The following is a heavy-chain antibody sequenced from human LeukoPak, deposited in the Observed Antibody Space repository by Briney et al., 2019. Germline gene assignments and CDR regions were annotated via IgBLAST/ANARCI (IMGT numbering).Heavy chain of an antibody. CDR3: ARAARLYYYDSSGSWYFDY. V-gene: IGHV4-34*01. D-gene: IGHD3-22*01. Sequence: PSETLSLTCAVYGGSFSGYYWSWIRQPPGKGLEWIGEINHSGSTNYNPSLKSRVTLSVDTSKNQFSLKLSSVTAADTAVYYCARAARLYYYDSSGSWYFDYWGQGTLVTVSS. J-gene: IGHJ4*02. CDR2: INHSGST. CDR1: GGSFSGYY.